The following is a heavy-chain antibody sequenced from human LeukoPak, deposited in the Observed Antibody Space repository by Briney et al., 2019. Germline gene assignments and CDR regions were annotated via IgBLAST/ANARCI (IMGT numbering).Heavy chain of an antibody. CDR3: ARQDDYGDYGIEH. CDR2: ISSNGGST. J-gene: IGHJ1*01. D-gene: IGHD4-17*01. Sequence: GGSLRLSCAASGFTFDDYAMHWVRQAPGKGLEYVSAISSNGGSTYYANSVKGRFTISRDNSKNTLYLQMGSLRAEDMAVYCCARQDDYGDYGIEHWGQGTLVTVSS. CDR1: GFTFDDYA. V-gene: IGHV3-64*01.